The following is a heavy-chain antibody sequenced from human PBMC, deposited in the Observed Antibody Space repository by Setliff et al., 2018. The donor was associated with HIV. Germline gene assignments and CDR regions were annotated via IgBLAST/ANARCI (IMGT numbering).Heavy chain of an antibody. CDR3: ARLHTDYGSWFFDH. Sequence: SETLSLTCDVSGVSISDNNYWNWVRQSPGKGLEWIGEIYHSGSTNYNPSLKSRVTISIDMSKKRFSLKLTSVTAADTAVYYCARLHTDYGSWFFDHWGQGILVTVSS. CDR2: IYHSGST. J-gene: IGHJ5*02. V-gene: IGHV4-4*02. D-gene: IGHD3-10*01. CDR1: GVSISDNNY.